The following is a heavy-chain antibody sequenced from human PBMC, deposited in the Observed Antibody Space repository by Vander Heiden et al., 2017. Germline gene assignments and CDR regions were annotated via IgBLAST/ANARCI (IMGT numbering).Heavy chain of an antibody. J-gene: IGHJ3*02. Sequence: QVQLQQWGAGLLKPSETLSLTCAVYGGSFSGYYWSWIRQPPGKGLEWIGEINHSGSTNYNPSLKSRVTISVDTSKNQFSLKLSSVTAADTAVYYCARGIQGITIFGVDASDVFDIWGQGTMVTVSS. V-gene: IGHV4-34*01. CDR2: INHSGST. D-gene: IGHD3-3*01. CDR3: ARGIQGITIFGVDASDVFDI. CDR1: GGSFSGYY.